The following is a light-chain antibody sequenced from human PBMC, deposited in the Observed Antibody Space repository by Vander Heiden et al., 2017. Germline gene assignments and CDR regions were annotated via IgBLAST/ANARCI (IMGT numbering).Light chain of an antibody. J-gene: IGLJ2*01. CDR3: SSYTPSSTLVR. Sequence: QSALTQPASVSGSPGQSITISCSGASSDGGGYVFVSWFQHHPGEAPHLIIYDVSHRPSGVSNRFSGPKSGNTASLTISGLQAEDEADYDCSSYTPSSTLVRFGGGTKL. V-gene: IGLV2-14*03. CDR1: SSDGGGYVF. CDR2: DVS.